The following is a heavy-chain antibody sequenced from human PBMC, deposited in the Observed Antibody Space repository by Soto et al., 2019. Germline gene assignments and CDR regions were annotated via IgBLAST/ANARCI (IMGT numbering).Heavy chain of an antibody. CDR2: ISSNGGST. D-gene: IGHD2-2*01. Sequence: GGSLRLSCAASGFTFSSYAMHWVRQAPVKGLEYVSAISSNGGSTYYANSVKGRFTISRDNSKNTLYLQMGSLRAEDKAVYYCAREGYCSSTSRYSFAYWGQGTLVTVSS. CDR3: AREGYCSSTSRYSFAY. CDR1: GFTFSSYA. V-gene: IGHV3-64*01. J-gene: IGHJ4*02.